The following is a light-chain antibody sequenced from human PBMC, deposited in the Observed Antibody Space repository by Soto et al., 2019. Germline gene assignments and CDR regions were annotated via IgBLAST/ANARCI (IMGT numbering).Light chain of an antibody. CDR1: SSDVGSYNL. CDR2: EVN. CDR3: CSYAGSSIFV. V-gene: IGLV2-23*02. Sequence: QSVLTQPASVSGSPGQSITISCTGTSSDVGSYNLVSWYQQLPGKAPKLIIFEVNERPSGISNRFSGSKSGNTASLTISELQGEDEAHYCCCSYAGSSIFVFGGGTKLTVL. J-gene: IGLJ2*01.